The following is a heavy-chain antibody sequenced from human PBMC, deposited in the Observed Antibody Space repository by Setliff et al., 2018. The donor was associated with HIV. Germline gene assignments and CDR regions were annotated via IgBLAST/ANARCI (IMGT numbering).Heavy chain of an antibody. CDR1: GFTFTNYI. J-gene: IGHJ4*02. D-gene: IGHD3-22*01. Sequence: ASVKVSCKASGFTFTNYILHWVRQAPGQGLEWMGWINAGIGDTKYSQKFQGRVTITRDTSASTAYMELSSLRSEDTAVYYCARGDSSGYYFNSYYFDYWGQGTLVTVSS. V-gene: IGHV1-3*01. CDR2: INAGIGDT. CDR3: ARGDSSGYYFNSYYFDY.